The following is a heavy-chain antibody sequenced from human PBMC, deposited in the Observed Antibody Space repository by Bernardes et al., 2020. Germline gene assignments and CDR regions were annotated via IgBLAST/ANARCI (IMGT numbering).Heavy chain of an antibody. CDR1: GGSISSSGYY. J-gene: IGHJ4*02. V-gene: IGHV4-31*03. Sequence: SETLYLTCTVSGGSISSSGYYWSWIRQHPGKGLEWIGSIFYSGSTHYNPSLMSRLTISVDTSKNQFSLKLSSVTVADTAVYYCARGAGDSSGWYDLTYFDFWGQGTLVTVSS. D-gene: IGHD6-13*01. CDR3: ARGAGDSSGWYDLTYFDF. CDR2: IFYSGST.